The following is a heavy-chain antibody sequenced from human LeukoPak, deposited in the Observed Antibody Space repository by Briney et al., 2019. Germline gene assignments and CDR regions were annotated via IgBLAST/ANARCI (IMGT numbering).Heavy chain of an antibody. J-gene: IGHJ4*02. CDR2: IWYDGSNK. V-gene: IGHV3-33*01. CDR1: GFTFSSYG. D-gene: IGHD3-10*01. CDR3: AREVWSSEFDY. Sequence: GGSLRLSCAASGFTFSSYGMHWVRQAPGKGLEWVAVIWYDGSNKYYADSVKGRFTISRDNSKNTLYLQINSLRAEDTAVYYCAREVWSSEFDYWGQGTLVTVSS.